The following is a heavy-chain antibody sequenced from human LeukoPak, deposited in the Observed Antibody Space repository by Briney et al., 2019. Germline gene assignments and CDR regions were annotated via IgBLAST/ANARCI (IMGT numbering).Heavy chain of an antibody. D-gene: IGHD6-19*01. CDR2: FDALDDET. CDR1: GFTFSSYG. CDR3: ATDGSSAWYEDY. J-gene: IGHJ4*02. V-gene: IGHV1-24*01. Sequence: GGSLRLSCAASGFTFSSYGMHWVRQAPGKGLEWMGVFDALDDETLHAQKFQGRVTMLVDTSTNTAHMELSSLRSEDTAVYYCATDGSSAWYEDYWGQGTLVIVSS.